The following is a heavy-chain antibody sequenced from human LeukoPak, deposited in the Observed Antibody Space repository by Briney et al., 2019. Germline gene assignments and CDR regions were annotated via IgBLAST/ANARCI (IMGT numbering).Heavy chain of an antibody. D-gene: IGHD2-2*01. CDR3: AGYGVVIPTARNAFDI. V-gene: IGHV3-30*02. CDR1: GFTFSSYG. Sequence: PGGSLRLSCAASGFTFSSYGMHWVRQAPGKGLEWVAFIRYDGSNKYYADSVKGRFTISRDNAKNSLYLQMNSLRAEDTAVYYCAGYGVVIPTARNAFDIWGQGTMVTVSS. CDR2: IRYDGSNK. J-gene: IGHJ3*02.